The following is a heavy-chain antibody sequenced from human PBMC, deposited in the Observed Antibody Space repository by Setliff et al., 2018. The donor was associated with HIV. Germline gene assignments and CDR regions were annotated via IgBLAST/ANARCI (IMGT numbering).Heavy chain of an antibody. J-gene: IGHJ4*02. V-gene: IGHV1-46*03. CDR3: AWGTQRPIDS. CDR1: GDSLSSQY. CDR2: IDPSGESI. Sequence: GASVKVSCKASGDSLSSQYFHWVRQAPGQGPEWMGIIDPSGESINYTQRFQGRVTMTADRSIDIAYMKLSSLTSEDTAMYFCAWGTQRPIDSWGQGTLVTVSS. D-gene: IGHD3-16*01.